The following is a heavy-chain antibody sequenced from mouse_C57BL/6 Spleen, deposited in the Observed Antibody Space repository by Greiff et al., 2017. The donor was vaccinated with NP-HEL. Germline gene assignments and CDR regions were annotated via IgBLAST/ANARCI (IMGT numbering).Heavy chain of an antibody. CDR2: SYPGSGST. D-gene: IGHD1-1*01. Sequence: QVQLQQPGAELVKPGASVKMSCKASGYTFTSYWITWVKQRPGQGLEWIGDSYPGSGSTNYNEKFKSKATLTVDTSSSTSYMQLSSLTSEDSAVYYCARYHYGSSYAMDYWGQGTSVTVSS. CDR1: GYTFTSYW. CDR3: ARYHYGSSYAMDY. V-gene: IGHV1-55*01. J-gene: IGHJ4*01.